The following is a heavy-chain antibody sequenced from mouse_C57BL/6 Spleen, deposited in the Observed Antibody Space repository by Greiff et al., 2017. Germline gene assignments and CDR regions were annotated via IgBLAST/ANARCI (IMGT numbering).Heavy chain of an antibody. CDR2: IYPGDGDT. CDR1: GYAFSSSW. D-gene: IGHD2-4*01. CDR3: ARDGGLRREFAY. Sequence: VQLQQSGPELVKPGASVKISCKASGYAFSSSWMNWVKQRPGKGLEWIGRIYPGDGDTNYNGKFKGKATLTADKSSSTAYMQLSSLTSEDSAVYFCARDGGLRREFAYWGQGTLVTVSA. V-gene: IGHV1-82*01. J-gene: IGHJ3*01.